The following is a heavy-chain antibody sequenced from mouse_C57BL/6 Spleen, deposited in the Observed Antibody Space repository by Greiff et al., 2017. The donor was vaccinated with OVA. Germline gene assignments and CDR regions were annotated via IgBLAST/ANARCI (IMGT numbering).Heavy chain of an antibody. V-gene: IGHV1-50*01. J-gene: IGHJ3*01. CDR1: GYTFTSYW. CDR2: IDPSDSYT. CDR3: ARTAAGFAY. Sequence: QVQLQQPGAELVKPGASVKLSCKASGYTFTSYWMQWVKQRPGQGLEWIGEIDPSDSYTNYHQKFKGKATLTVDTSSSTAYMQLSSLTSEDSAVYYCARTAAGFAYWGQGTLVTVSA.